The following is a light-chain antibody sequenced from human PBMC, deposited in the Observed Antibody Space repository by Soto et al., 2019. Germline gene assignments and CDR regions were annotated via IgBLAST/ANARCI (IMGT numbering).Light chain of an antibody. J-gene: IGKJ2*01. Sequence: DIQMTQSPSSLSASVGDRVTISCQASQDISNRLNWYQQKPGTAPKLLIYDASLWETGVPSRFSGGGSGTDFTFTISSLQPEEFATYYCQQIDNFLFTFGQGTKLEI. CDR3: QQIDNFLFT. CDR2: DAS. V-gene: IGKV1-33*01. CDR1: QDISNR.